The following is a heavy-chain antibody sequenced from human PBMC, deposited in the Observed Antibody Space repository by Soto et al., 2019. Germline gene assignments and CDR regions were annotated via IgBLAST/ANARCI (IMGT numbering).Heavy chain of an antibody. Sequence: SETLSLTCTVSGGSISRSTYYWGWVRQPPGKGLEWIGSLYDGGSNLYNPSLKSRVTISADTSKNQFSLNLSSVTAADTAVYFCGVHGGSCYVFDFWGRGALVTVSS. V-gene: IGHV4-39*01. CDR2: LYDGGSN. CDR1: GGSISRSTYY. CDR3: GVHGGSCYVFDF. D-gene: IGHD2-15*01. J-gene: IGHJ4*02.